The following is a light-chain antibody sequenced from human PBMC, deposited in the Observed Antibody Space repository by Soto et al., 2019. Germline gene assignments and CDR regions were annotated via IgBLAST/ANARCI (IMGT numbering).Light chain of an antibody. CDR3: QQYNSYLWT. CDR2: KAS. V-gene: IGKV1-5*03. Sequence: DIQMTQSPSTLSAYVGDRVIIICRASQSISSWLAWYQQKPGKAPKLLIYKASSLESGVPSRFSGSGSGTEFTLTISSLQPDDFATYYFQQYNSYLWTFGQGTKGDIK. CDR1: QSISSW. J-gene: IGKJ1*01.